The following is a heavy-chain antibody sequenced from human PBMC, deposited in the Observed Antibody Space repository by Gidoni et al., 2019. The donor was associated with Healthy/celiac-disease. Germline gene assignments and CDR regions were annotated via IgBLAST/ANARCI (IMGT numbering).Heavy chain of an antibody. CDR2: ISWNSGSI. CDR3: AKDIGYYDNDAFDI. CDR1: GFTLDDYA. V-gene: IGHV3-9*01. Sequence: EVQLVESGGGLVQPGRSLRLSCAASGFTLDDYAMHWVRQAPGKGLEWVSGISWNSGSIGYADSVKGRFTISRDNAKNSLYLQMNSLRAEDTALYYCAKDIGYYDNDAFDIWGQGTMVTVSS. D-gene: IGHD3-22*01. J-gene: IGHJ3*02.